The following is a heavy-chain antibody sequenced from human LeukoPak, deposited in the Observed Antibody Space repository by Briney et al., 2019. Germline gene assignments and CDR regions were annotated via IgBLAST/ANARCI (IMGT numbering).Heavy chain of an antibody. J-gene: IGHJ3*02. V-gene: IGHV4-59*01. CDR3: ARDGQLDALNDAFDI. Sequence: SETLSLTCTVSGGSMTNYYWSWIRQTPGKGLEWIGYIFYTGNTNYSPSLKSRLTISVDTSKNQFSLNLSSVTTADTGVYFCARDGQLDALNDAFDIWGQGTMVTVSS. CDR2: IFYTGNT. D-gene: IGHD6-6*01. CDR1: GGSMTNYY.